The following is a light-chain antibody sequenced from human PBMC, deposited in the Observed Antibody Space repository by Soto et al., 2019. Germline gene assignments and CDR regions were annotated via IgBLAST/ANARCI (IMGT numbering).Light chain of an antibody. Sequence: QSVLTQPPSVSGAPGQRVTISCTGSSSNIGAHYDVHWYQQLPGTAPKLLVSGHNNRPAEVPDRFFGSKSGTSASLTITGLLAEDEADYYCQSFDSSLGGSGVFGGGTKLTVL. CDR1: SSNIGAHYD. CDR2: GHN. CDR3: QSFDSSLGGSGV. J-gene: IGLJ3*02. V-gene: IGLV1-40*01.